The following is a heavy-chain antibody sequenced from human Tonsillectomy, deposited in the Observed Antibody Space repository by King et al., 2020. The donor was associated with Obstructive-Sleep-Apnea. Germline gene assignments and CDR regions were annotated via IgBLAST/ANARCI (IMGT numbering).Heavy chain of an antibody. V-gene: IGHV3-30*18. CDR2: ISYGESNK. CDR3: AEDRSYNWNDGYFDY. J-gene: IGHJ4*02. CDR1: GFTFSSYG. D-gene: IGHD1-20*01. Sequence: VQLVESGGGVVQPGRSLRLSCAASGFTFSSYGMHWVRQAPGKGLEWVAVISYGESNKYYADSVKGRFTISRDNSKNTLYLQMNSLRAEDTAVYYCAEDRSYNWNDGYFDYWGQGTLVTVSS.